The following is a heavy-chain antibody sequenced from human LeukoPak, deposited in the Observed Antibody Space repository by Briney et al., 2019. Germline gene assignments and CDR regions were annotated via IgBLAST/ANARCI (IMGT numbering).Heavy chain of an antibody. D-gene: IGHD2-2*02. V-gene: IGHV1-69*05. J-gene: IGHJ6*03. CDR2: IIPIFGTA. CDR1: GGTFSSYA. Sequence: AASVTVSCTASGGTFSSYAISWVRQAPGQGLEWMGGIIPIFGTANYAQKFQGRVTITTDESTSTAYMELSSLRSEDTAVYYCARVVVPAAISSYYYYMDVWGKGTTVTVSS. CDR3: ARVVVPAAISSYYYYMDV.